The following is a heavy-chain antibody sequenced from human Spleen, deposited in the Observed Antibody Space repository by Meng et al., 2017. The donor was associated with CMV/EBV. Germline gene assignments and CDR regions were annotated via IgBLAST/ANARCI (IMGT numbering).Heavy chain of an antibody. Sequence: GESLKISCAASGFNFDDYAMTWVRQAPGKGLVWISGINSDGSSTNYADSVKGRFTISRDNAENTLYLQMNSLRAEDTAVYYCASQIRFLEWLTHWGQGTLVTVSS. D-gene: IGHD3-3*01. J-gene: IGHJ4*02. CDR2: INSDGSST. V-gene: IGHV3-74*01. CDR3: ASQIRFLEWLTH. CDR1: GFNFDDYA.